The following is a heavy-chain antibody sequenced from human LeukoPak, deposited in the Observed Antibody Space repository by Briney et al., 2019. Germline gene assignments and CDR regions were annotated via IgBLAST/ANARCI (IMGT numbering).Heavy chain of an antibody. Sequence: GRSLRLSCAASGFTFSSYAMHWVRQAPGKGLEWVAVISYDGSNKYYADSVKGRFTISRDNSKNTLYLQMNSLRAEDTAVYYCARDAPAYCSSTSCYYYGMDVWGQGTTVTVSS. J-gene: IGHJ6*02. D-gene: IGHD2-2*01. CDR3: ARDAPAYCSSTSCYYYGMDV. V-gene: IGHV3-30-3*01. CDR1: GFTFSSYA. CDR2: ISYDGSNK.